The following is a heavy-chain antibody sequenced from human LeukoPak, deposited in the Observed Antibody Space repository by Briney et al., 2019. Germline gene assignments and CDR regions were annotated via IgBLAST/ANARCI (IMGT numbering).Heavy chain of an antibody. J-gene: IGHJ4*02. V-gene: IGHV3-33*01. CDR1: GFTFSSYG. Sequence: GGSLRLSCAASGFTFSSYGMHWVRQAPGKGLEWVAVIWYDGSNKYYADSVKGRFTISRDNSKNMLYLQMNSLRAEDTAVYYCARDFIRKSFDYWGQGTLVTVSS. CDR3: ARDFIRKSFDY. D-gene: IGHD1-14*01. CDR2: IWYDGSNK.